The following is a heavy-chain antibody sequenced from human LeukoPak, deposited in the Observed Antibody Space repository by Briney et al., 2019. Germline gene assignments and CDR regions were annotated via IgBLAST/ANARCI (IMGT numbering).Heavy chain of an antibody. CDR2: ISAYNGNT. CDR3: ARDPGIAAAGTDPTNDY. D-gene: IGHD6-13*01. V-gene: IGHV1-18*04. J-gene: IGHJ4*02. Sequence: ASVKVSCKASGYTFTSYGISWVRQAPGQGLEWMGWISAYNGNTNYAQKLQGRVTMTTDTSTSTAYMELRSLRSDDTAVYYCARDPGIAAAGTDPTNDYWGQGTLVTVSS. CDR1: GYTFTSYG.